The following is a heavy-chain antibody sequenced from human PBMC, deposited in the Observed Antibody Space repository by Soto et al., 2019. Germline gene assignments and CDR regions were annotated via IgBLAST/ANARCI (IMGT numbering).Heavy chain of an antibody. D-gene: IGHD3-16*01. CDR2: ISSSGSTI. Sequence: QVQLVESGGGLVKPGGSLRLSCAASGFTFSDYYMSWIRQAPGKGLEWVSYISSSGSTIYYADSVRGRFTISRDNAKNSLYLQMNSLRAEDTAVYYCARDPYVAQARHYYGMDVWGQGTTVTVSS. CDR1: GFTFSDYY. V-gene: IGHV3-11*01. CDR3: ARDPYVAQARHYYGMDV. J-gene: IGHJ6*02.